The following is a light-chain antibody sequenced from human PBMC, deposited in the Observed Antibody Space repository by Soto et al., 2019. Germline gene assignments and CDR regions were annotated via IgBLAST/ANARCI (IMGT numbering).Light chain of an antibody. CDR2: EGS. CDR3: CSYAGSSTYV. V-gene: IGLV2-23*01. CDR1: SSDVGSYNL. Sequence: QSALTQPASVSGSPGQSITISCTGTSSDVGSYNLVSWYQQHPGKAPKLMIYEGSKRPSGVSNRFSGSKSGNTASLTISGLHADDEADYYCCSYAGSSTYVFGGGTQLTVL. J-gene: IGLJ3*02.